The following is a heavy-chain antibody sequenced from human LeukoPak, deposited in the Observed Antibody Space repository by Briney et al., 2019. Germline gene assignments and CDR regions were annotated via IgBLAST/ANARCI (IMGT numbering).Heavy chain of an antibody. V-gene: IGHV4-38-2*01. CDR1: GYYISSGYY. J-gene: IGHJ4*02. CDR3: ASLRNYYDSSGDDY. CDR2: IYHSGST. Sequence: SETLSLTCAVSGYYISSGYYWGWIRQPPGKGLEWIGSIYHSGSTYYNPSLKSRVTISVDTSKNQFSLKLSSVTAADTAVYYCASLRNYYDSSGDDYWGQGTLVTVSS. D-gene: IGHD3-22*01.